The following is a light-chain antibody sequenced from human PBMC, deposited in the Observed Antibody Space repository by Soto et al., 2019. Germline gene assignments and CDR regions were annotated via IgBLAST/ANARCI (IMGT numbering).Light chain of an antibody. CDR2: EVR. Sequence: QSALTQPASVSGSPVQSITISCTGTSSDVGGFNYVSWYQQHPGKTPKLLIYEVRLRPTGVSDRFSGSKSGNTASLTISGLQAEDEADYYCSSYTSSSSGVFGPGTKVTVL. CDR1: SSDVGGFNY. CDR3: SSYTSSSSGV. J-gene: IGLJ1*01. V-gene: IGLV2-14*01.